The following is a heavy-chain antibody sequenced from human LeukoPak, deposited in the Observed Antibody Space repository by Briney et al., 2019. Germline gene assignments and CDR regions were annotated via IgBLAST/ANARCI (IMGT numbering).Heavy chain of an antibody. Sequence: GGSLRLSCAASGFTFSSYSMNWVRQAPGKGLEWVSYISSSSSTIYYADSVKGRFTISRDNTKNSLYLQMNSLRAEDTAVYYCAREEVTIFGVVIPFDYWGQGTLVTVSS. CDR2: ISSSSSTI. CDR3: AREEVTIFGVVIPFDY. D-gene: IGHD3-3*01. V-gene: IGHV3-48*01. J-gene: IGHJ4*02. CDR1: GFTFSSYS.